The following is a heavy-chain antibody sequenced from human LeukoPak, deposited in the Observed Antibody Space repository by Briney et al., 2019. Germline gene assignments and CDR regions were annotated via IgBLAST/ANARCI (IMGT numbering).Heavy chain of an antibody. Sequence: SVKVSCKASGGTFSSYAISWVRQAPGQGLEWMGRIIPILGIANYAQKFQGRVTITADKSTSTAYMELSSLRSEDTAVYYCARSAVVPLDAFDIWGQGTMVTVSS. V-gene: IGHV1-69*04. J-gene: IGHJ3*02. CDR3: ARSAVVPLDAFDI. CDR1: GGTFSSYA. D-gene: IGHD6-19*01. CDR2: IIPILGIA.